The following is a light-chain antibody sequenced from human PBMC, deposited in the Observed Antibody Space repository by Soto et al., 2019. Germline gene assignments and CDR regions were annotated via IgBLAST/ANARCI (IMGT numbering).Light chain of an antibody. V-gene: IGKV1-27*01. CDR2: AAS. CDR1: QGISNY. J-gene: IGKJ1*01. CDR3: QKYNSAPQT. Sequence: DIQMTQSPSSLSASVGDRVTITCRASQGISNYLAWYQQKPGKVPKLLIYAASTLHSGVPSRFSGSGSRTDFTLTISSLQPEDVATYYCQKYNSAPQTFGQGTKVEIK.